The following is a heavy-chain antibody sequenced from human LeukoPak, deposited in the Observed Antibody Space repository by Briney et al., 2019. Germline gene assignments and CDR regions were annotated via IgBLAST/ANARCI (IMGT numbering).Heavy chain of an antibody. J-gene: IGHJ4*02. Sequence: GGSLRLSCVVSGFTFSSNGMHWVRQAPGKGLEWVAFIRYDANKKYYGDSVKGRFTISRDNSKSTLYLQMNSLRAEDTAVYFCAKGYRLGFCSGGTCYSLDYWGQGALVTVSP. D-gene: IGHD2-15*01. CDR2: IRYDANKK. CDR3: AKGYRLGFCSGGTCYSLDY. CDR1: GFTFSSNG. V-gene: IGHV3-30*02.